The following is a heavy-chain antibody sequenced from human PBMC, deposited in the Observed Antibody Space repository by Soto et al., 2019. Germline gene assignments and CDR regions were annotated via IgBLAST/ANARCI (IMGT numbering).Heavy chain of an antibody. D-gene: IGHD5-18*01. J-gene: IGHJ4*02. CDR2: IYYSGST. V-gene: IGHV4-59*01. CDR3: ARGGGYNYADY. CDR1: GGSISSYY. Sequence: QVQLQESGPGLVKPSETLSLTCTVSGGSISSYYWSWIRQPPGKGLEWIGYIYYSGSTNYNPSLKRRVTISVDTSKNQSSLKLSSVTAADTAVYYCARGGGYNYADYWGQGTLVTVSS.